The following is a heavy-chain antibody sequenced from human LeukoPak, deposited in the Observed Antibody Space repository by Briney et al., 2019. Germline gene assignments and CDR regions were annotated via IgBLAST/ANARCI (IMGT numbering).Heavy chain of an antibody. Sequence: GVSLRHSCAASGFTFSSYAMHWVRQAPGKGLEWVAVISYDGSNKYYADSVKGRFTISRDNSKNTLYLQMNSLRAEDTAVYYCARAYYDFWSGYSNYYYYGMDVWGQETTVTVSS. V-gene: IGHV3-30-3*01. CDR2: ISYDGSNK. D-gene: IGHD3-3*01. CDR3: ARAYYDFWSGYSNYYYYGMDV. J-gene: IGHJ6*02. CDR1: GFTFSSYA.